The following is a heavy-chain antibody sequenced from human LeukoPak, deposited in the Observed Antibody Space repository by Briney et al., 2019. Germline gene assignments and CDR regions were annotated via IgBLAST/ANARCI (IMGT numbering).Heavy chain of an antibody. D-gene: IGHD4-23*01. Sequence: SETLSLTCAVYGGSFSGYYWSWIRQPPGKGLEWIGEINHSGSTNYNPSLKSRVTISVDTSKNQFSLKLSSVTAADTAVYYCATYCGGNGVSSADWGQGTLVTVSS. CDR2: INHSGST. CDR1: GGSFSGYY. CDR3: ATYCGGNGVSSAD. J-gene: IGHJ4*02. V-gene: IGHV4-34*01.